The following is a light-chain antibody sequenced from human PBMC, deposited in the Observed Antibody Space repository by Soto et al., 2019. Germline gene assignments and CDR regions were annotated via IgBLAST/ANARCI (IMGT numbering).Light chain of an antibody. CDR3: SSYTTSNTRQIV. J-gene: IGLJ1*01. Sequence: QSVLTQPASVSGSXXXSITXXCTGTSSDVXGYNYVSWYQHHPGKAPKLMIFDVSNRPSGVSNRFSGSKSGNTASLTISGLQPEDEADYYCSSYTTSNTRQIVFGTGTKLTVL. CDR2: DVS. CDR1: SSDVXGYNY. V-gene: IGLV2-14*03.